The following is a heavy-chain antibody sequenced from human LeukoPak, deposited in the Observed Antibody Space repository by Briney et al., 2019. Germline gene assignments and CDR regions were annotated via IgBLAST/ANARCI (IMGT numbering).Heavy chain of an antibody. CDR3: ASRPFMTPVGPGDFY. V-gene: IGHV5-51*01. CDR1: GYNFNTYW. CDR2: IHPVDSDI. Sequence: GESLKISCKGSGYNFNTYWVAWVRQMPGKGLEWMGIIHPVDSDIRYSPSFQGQVTISADRSINTAYLQWSSLKASDTAMYYCASRPFMTPVGPGDFYWGQGTLVTVSS. J-gene: IGHJ4*02. D-gene: IGHD4-23*01.